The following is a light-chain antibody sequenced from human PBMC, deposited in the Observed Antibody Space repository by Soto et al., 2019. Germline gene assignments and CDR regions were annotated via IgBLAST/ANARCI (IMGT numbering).Light chain of an antibody. CDR1: QSVGRK. CDR3: QQYNNWHPIT. CDR2: GAS. Sequence: EIVMTQSPSTLPVSPGEGATLSCRASQSVGRKLAWYQQKPGQAPRLLIYGASTRATGIPARFSGGGSGTEFTLTISSLQSEDFGVYFCQQYNNWHPITFGQGTRLEIK. J-gene: IGKJ5*01. V-gene: IGKV3D-15*01.